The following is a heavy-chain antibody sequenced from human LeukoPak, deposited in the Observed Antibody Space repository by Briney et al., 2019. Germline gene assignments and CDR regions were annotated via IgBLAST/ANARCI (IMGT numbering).Heavy chain of an antibody. CDR1: GYTFTSYA. CDR2: INAGNGNT. V-gene: IGHV1-3*01. D-gene: IGHD3-22*01. Sequence: ASVKVSCKASGYTFTSYATHWVRQAPGQRLEWMGWINAGNGNTKYSQKFQGRVTITRDTSASTAYMELSSLRSEDTAVYYCARDDYYDSSGGGVFDYWGQGTLVTVSS. CDR3: ARDDYYDSSGGGVFDY. J-gene: IGHJ4*02.